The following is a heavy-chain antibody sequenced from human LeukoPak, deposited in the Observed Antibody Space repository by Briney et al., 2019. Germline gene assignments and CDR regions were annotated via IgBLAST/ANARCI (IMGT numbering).Heavy chain of an antibody. Sequence: ASVKVSCKASGYTFTSYDINWVRQATGQGLEWMGWMNPNSGNTGYAQKFQGRVTMTRNTSISTAYMELSSLRSEDTAVYYCARALVIKTYSSGCLGYWGQGTLVTVSS. D-gene: IGHD6-19*01. CDR2: MNPNSGNT. CDR1: GYTFTSYD. CDR3: ARALVIKTYSSGCLGY. V-gene: IGHV1-8*01. J-gene: IGHJ4*02.